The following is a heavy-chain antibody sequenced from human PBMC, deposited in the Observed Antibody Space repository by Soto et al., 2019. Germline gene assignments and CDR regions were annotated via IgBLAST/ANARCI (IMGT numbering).Heavy chain of an antibody. V-gene: IGHV1-46*01. CDR2: INPSGGST. Sequence: ASVKVSCKASGYTFTSYYMHWVRQAPGQGLEWMGIINPSGGSTSYAQKFQGRVTMTRDTSTSTVYMELSSLRSEDTAVYYCARSKGTGLIDDPEYYYDSSGPLYDYWGQGTLVTVSS. CDR3: ARSKGTGLIDDPEYYYDSSGPLYDY. CDR1: GYTFTSYY. J-gene: IGHJ4*02. D-gene: IGHD3-22*01.